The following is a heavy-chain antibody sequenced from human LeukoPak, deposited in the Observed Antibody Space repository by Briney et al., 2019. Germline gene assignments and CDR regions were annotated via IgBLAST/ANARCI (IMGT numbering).Heavy chain of an antibody. V-gene: IGHV1-69*05. CDR1: GGTFSSYV. Sequence: ASVKVSCKASGGTFSSYVISWVRQAPGQGLEWMGGIIPVFGSAHYEQKFQGRVTITTDESTSAVYMELSSLRSEDTAVYYCAREADTAMVTGWFDSWGQGALVTVSS. D-gene: IGHD5-18*01. J-gene: IGHJ5*01. CDR2: IIPVFGSA. CDR3: AREADTAMVTGWFDS.